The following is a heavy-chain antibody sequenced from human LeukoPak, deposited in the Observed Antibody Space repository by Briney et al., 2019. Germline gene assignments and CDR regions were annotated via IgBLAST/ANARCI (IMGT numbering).Heavy chain of an antibody. CDR1: GFTFSSYS. V-gene: IGHV3-21*01. D-gene: IGHD6-13*01. CDR2: ISSSSSYI. Sequence: GGSLRLSCAASGFTFSSYSMNWVRQAPGKGLEWVSSISSSSSYIYYADSVEGRFTISRDNAKNSLYLQMNSLRAEDTAVYYCARDPSSDIAAAGTNGVYWGQGALVTVSS. J-gene: IGHJ4*02. CDR3: ARDPSSDIAAAGTNGVY.